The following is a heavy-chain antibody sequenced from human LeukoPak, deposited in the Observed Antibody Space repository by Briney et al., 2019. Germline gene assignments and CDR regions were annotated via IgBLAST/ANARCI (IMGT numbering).Heavy chain of an antibody. J-gene: IGHJ4*02. CDR3: AKDPGPYCSGGSCYSQPDY. V-gene: IGHV3-30*18. CDR1: GFTFSSYG. D-gene: IGHD2-15*01. Sequence: PGGSLRLSCAASGFTFSSYGMHWVRQAPGKGLEWVAVISYDGSNKYYADSVKGRFTISRDNSKNTLYLQMNSLRAEDTAVYYCAKDPGPYCSGGSCYSQPDYWGQGTLVTVSS. CDR2: ISYDGSNK.